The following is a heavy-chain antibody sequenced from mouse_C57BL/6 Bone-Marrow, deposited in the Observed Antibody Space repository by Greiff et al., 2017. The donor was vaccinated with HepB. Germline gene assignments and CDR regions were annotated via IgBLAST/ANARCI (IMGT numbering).Heavy chain of an antibody. CDR2: SRNKANDYTT. CDR3: ARDRGGLRAY. CDR1: GFTFSDFY. V-gene: IGHV7-1*01. Sequence: EVMLVESGGGLVQSGRSLRLSCATSGFTFSDFYMEWVRQAPGKGLEWIAASRNKANDYTTEYSASVKGRFIVSRDTSQSILYLQMNALRAEDTAIYYCARDRGGLRAYWGQGTLVTVSA. J-gene: IGHJ3*01. D-gene: IGHD2-4*01.